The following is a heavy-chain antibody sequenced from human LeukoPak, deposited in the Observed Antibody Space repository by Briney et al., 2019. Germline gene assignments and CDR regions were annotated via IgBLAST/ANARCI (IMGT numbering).Heavy chain of an antibody. D-gene: IGHD6-13*01. CDR2: ISSNGGST. Sequence: PGGSLRLSCAASGCTFSSYAMHWVRQAPGKGLEYVSAISSNGGSTYYANSVKGRFTISRDNSKNTLYLQMGSLRAEDMAVYYCAKGILYGGGSSWFDYYMDVWGKGTTVTVSS. V-gene: IGHV3-64*01. J-gene: IGHJ6*03. CDR1: GCTFSSYA. CDR3: AKGILYGGGSSWFDYYMDV.